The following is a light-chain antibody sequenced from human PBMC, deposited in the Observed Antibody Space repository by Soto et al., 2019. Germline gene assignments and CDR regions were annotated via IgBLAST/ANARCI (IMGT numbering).Light chain of an antibody. CDR2: EVS. CDR1: SNDVGHYNF. Sequence: LTQPASVSGSPGQSITISCTGTSNDVGHYNFVSWYQQLPGKAPKLIIYEVSNRPSGISHRFSGSKSGNTATLTISGLQVADESFYYCSSYTSSITLVFGTGTKVTVL. J-gene: IGLJ1*01. CDR3: SSYTSSITLV. V-gene: IGLV2-14*03.